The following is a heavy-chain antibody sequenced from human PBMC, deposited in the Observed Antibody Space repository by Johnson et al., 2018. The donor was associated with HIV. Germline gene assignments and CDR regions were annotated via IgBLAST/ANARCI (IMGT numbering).Heavy chain of an antibody. J-gene: IGHJ3*02. CDR2: IYSGGSGGST. V-gene: IGHV3-66*01. CDR1: GFTVR. CDR3: ARGDPPNVFDI. Sequence: VQLVESGGGLVQPGGSLRLSCVASGFTVRKGLEWVSVIYSGGSGGSTDYADSAKGRFTISRDNAKNTLYLQMDSLRAEDPAVYYCARGDPPNVFDIWGQGTMVTVSS.